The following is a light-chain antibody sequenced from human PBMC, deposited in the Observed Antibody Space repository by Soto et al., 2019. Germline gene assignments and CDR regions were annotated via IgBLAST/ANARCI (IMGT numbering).Light chain of an antibody. CDR2: GAS. V-gene: IGKV3-20*01. CDR1: QSVSSSY. Sequence: EIVLTQSPGTLSLSPGERATLSCRASQSVSSSYLAWYQQKPGQTPRLLFYGASNRATGIPDRFSGSGSGTDFTLSISRLEAEDFAVYYCQQYGSSLFTFGPGTKVDIK. J-gene: IGKJ3*01. CDR3: QQYGSSLFT.